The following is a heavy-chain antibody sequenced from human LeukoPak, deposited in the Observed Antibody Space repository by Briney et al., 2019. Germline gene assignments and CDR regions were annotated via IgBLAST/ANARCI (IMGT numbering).Heavy chain of an antibody. CDR1: GDSVSSNSAA. D-gene: IGHD3-22*01. CDR3: ARSVFYYDSSGYPDY. V-gene: IGHV6-1*01. Sequence: SQTLSLTCAVSGDSVSSNSAAWNWIRQSPSRGLEWLGRTYYRSKWYNDYAVSVKSRITINPDTSKNQFSLQLNSVTPEDTAVYYCARSVFYYDSSGYPDYWGQGTLVTVSS. CDR2: TYYRSKWYN. J-gene: IGHJ4*02.